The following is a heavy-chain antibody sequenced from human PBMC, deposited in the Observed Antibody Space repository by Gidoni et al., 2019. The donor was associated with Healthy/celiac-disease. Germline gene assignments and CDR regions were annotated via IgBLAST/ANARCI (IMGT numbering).Heavy chain of an antibody. CDR3: ARAVAAAGIIAFDY. V-gene: IGHV4-61*02. D-gene: IGHD6-13*01. Sequence: QVQLQESGPGLVKPSQTLSLTCTAPGGSISSGSYYWSWIRQPAGKGLEWIGRIYTSGSTNYNPSLKSRVTISVDTSKNQFSLKLSSVTAADTAVYYCARAVAAAGIIAFDYWGQGTLVTVSS. CDR2: IYTSGST. J-gene: IGHJ4*02. CDR1: GGSISSGSYY.